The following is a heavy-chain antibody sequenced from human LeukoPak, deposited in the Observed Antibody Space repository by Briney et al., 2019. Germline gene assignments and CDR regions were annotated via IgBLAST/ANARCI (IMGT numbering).Heavy chain of an antibody. CDR2: TYPGDSEA. D-gene: IGHD5/OR15-5a*01. CDR1: GYSFTSYW. V-gene: IGHV5-51*01. CDR3: ARGRRYSVYDIDY. Sequence: GESLKISRKGSGYSFTSYWIGWVRQMPGKGLQWMGITYPGDSEARYSPSFQGQVTISADKSISTAYLQWSSLKASDTAMYYCARGRRYSVYDIDYWGQGTLVTVSS. J-gene: IGHJ4*02.